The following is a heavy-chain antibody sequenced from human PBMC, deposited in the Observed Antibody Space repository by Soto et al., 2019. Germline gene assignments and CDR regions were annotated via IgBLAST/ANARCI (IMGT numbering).Heavy chain of an antibody. J-gene: IGHJ4*02. CDR2: IVVGSGNT. D-gene: IGHD3-9*01. V-gene: IGHV1-58*01. CDR3: AADPDFDWLFNFDY. Sequence: VASVKVSCKASGFTFTSSAVQWVRQARGQRLEWIGWIVVGSGNTNYAQKFQERVTITRDMSTSTAYMELSSLRSEDTAVYYCAADPDFDWLFNFDYWGQGTLVTVSS. CDR1: GFTFTSSA.